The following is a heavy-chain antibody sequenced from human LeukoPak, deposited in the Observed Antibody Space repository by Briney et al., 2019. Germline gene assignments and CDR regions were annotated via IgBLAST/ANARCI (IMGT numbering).Heavy chain of an antibody. CDR2: ISSSGNTI. CDR3: ASAFYGSGSYVNWFDP. D-gene: IGHD3-10*01. Sequence: GGSLRLSCAASGFPFSTYEMSWVRQAPGKGLEWFSYISSSGNTIYYADSVKGRFTISRDNDKNSLYLQMNSLRVEDTALYYCASAFYGSGSYVNWFDPWGQGTLVTVSS. V-gene: IGHV3-48*03. J-gene: IGHJ5*02. CDR1: GFPFSTYE.